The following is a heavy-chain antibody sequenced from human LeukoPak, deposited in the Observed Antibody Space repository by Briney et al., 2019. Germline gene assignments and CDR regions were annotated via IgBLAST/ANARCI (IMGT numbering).Heavy chain of an antibody. CDR3: VRDGGYCGNTDCYSFDY. V-gene: IGHV3-20*04. CDR2: INWISDSI. D-gene: IGHD2-2*01. J-gene: IGHJ4*02. Sequence: GGSLRLSCTASGFIFDDFGMNWVRPVPGQGLEWVSGINWISDSINYVESLRGRFTISRDNAKNSLYLQMNSLRAEDTAFYYCVRDGGYCGNTDCYSFDYWGQGIAVTVSS. CDR1: GFIFDDFG.